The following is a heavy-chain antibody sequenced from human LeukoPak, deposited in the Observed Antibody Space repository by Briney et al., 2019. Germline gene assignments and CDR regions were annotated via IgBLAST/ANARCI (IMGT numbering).Heavy chain of an antibody. J-gene: IGHJ4*02. CDR3: ARESSSLSRTFDY. V-gene: IGHV4-39*07. D-gene: IGHD2-2*01. CDR2: IYTSGST. Sequence: SETLSLTCTVSGGSISSSSYYWGWIRQPPGKGLEWIVRIYTSGSTNYNPSLKSRVTMSVDTSKNQFSLKLSSVTAADTAVYYCARESSSLSRTFDYWGQGTLVTVSS. CDR1: GGSISSSSYY.